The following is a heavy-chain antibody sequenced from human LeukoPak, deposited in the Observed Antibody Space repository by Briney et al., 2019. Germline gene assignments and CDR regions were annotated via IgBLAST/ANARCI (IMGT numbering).Heavy chain of an antibody. V-gene: IGHV1-8*03. CDR2: MNPNSGNT. CDR3: ARVARGSSKYYYYYYMDV. Sequence: ASVKVSCKASGYTFTSYDINWVRQATGQGLEWMGWMNPNSGNTGYAQKFQGRVTITRNTSIGTAYMELSSLRSEDTAVYYCARVARGSSKYYYYYYMDVWGKGTTVTVSS. D-gene: IGHD6-6*01. CDR1: GYTFTSYD. J-gene: IGHJ6*03.